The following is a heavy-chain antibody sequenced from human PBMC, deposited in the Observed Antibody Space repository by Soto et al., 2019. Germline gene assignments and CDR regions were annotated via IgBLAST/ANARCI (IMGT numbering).Heavy chain of an antibody. CDR3: ARGKTAVAARDYSYYYGMDV. J-gene: IGHJ6*02. V-gene: IGHV4-31*03. CDR2: IYYSGTT. D-gene: IGHD2-15*01. Sequence: QVQLQESGPGLVKPSQTLSLTCTVSGGSINSGDYYWSWIRQHPGKGLEWIGYIYYSGTTYYKPSLQSRVTISVDTSKNPFSLKLTSVTAADTAVYYCARGKTAVAARDYSYYYGMDVWGQGTTVTVSS. CDR1: GGSINSGDYY.